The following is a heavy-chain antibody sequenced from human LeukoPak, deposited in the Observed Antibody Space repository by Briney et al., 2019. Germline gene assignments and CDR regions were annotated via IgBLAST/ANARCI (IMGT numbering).Heavy chain of an antibody. CDR1: GYTFTGYY. CDR2: INPNSGGT. J-gene: IGHJ3*02. Sequence: ASVKVSCKASGYTFTGYYMHWVRQAPGQGLEWMGWINPNSGGTNYAQKFQGRVTMTRDTSISTAYMELSGLRSDDTAVYYCARESSGWYVRDAFDIWGQGTMVTVSS. V-gene: IGHV1-2*02. CDR3: ARESSGWYVRDAFDI. D-gene: IGHD6-19*01.